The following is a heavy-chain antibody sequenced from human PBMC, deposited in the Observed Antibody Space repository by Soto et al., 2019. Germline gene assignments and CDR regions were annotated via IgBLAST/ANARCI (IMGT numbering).Heavy chain of an antibody. D-gene: IGHD1-20*01. CDR1: GGTFSSYA. CDR3: ARDATRYNCNDVGGY. J-gene: IGHJ4*02. V-gene: IGHV1-69*12. CDR2: IIPIFGTA. Sequence: QVQLVQSGAELKKPGSSVKVSCKASGGTFSSYAISWVRQAPGQGLEWMGGIIPIFGTANYAQKFQGRVTITADESTSTAYMELSSLRSEDTAVYYCARDATRYNCNDVGGYWGQGTLVTVSS.